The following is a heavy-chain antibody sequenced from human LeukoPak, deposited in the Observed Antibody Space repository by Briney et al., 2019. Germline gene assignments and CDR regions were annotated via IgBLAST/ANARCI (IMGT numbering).Heavy chain of an antibody. V-gene: IGHV3-30*03. CDR2: ISKDGRKK. CDR3: ARHFSYAPWGDY. J-gene: IGHJ4*02. Sequence: GTSLRLSCAASGFNFNSYDFHWGRQAPGEGLEWLAVISKDGRKKFSADAVKGGVTISRDNSKNTLYLQMNSLRAEDTAMYYCARHFSYAPWGDYWGQGTLVTVSS. CDR1: GFNFNSYD. D-gene: IGHD3-16*01.